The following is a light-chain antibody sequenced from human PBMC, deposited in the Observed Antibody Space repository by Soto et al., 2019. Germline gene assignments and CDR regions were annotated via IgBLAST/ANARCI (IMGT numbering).Light chain of an antibody. V-gene: IGKV1-12*01. CDR3: QKYNSAPPT. J-gene: IGKJ1*01. CDR2: SAS. CDR1: QCISSW. Sequence: TQMTQSPSSVSASVGDRVTITCRASQCISSWLAWYQQKPGKAPDLLIYSASTLQSGVPSRFSGSGSGTDFTLTISSLQPEDVATYYCQKYNSAPPTFGQGTKVDIK.